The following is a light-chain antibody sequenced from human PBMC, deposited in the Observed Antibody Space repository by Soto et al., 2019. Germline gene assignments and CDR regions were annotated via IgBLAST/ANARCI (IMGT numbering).Light chain of an antibody. CDR1: SSNIGSHYD. Sequence: QSVLTQPPAVSGAPGQRVTISCSGSSSNIGSHYDVHWYQQIPGTAPKLLIYGNINRPSGVPDRFSGSRSDTSASLAITGLQAEDEADYYCQSYDSGLSGVVFGGGTKLIVL. CDR2: GNI. V-gene: IGLV1-40*01. J-gene: IGLJ3*02. CDR3: QSYDSGLSGVV.